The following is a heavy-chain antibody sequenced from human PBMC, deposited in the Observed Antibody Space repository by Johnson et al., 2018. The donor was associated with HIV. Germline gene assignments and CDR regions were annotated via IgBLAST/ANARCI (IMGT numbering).Heavy chain of an antibody. J-gene: IGHJ3*02. D-gene: IGHD4-17*01. CDR1: GFTFSNAW. V-gene: IGHV3-66*01. CDR3: ASSFDYGDAFDI. Sequence: VQLVESGGGLVKPGGSLRLSCAASGFTFSNAWMSWVRQAPGKGLEWVSVIYSGGSTYYADSVKGRFTISRDNSKNTLYLQMNSLRAEDTAVYYCASSFDYGDAFDIWGQGTMVTVSS. CDR2: IYSGGST.